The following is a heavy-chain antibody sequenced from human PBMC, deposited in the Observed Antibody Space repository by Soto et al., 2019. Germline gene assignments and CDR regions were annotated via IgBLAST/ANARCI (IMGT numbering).Heavy chain of an antibody. Sequence: GGSLRLSCAASGFTFSSYAMHWVRQAPGKGLEWVAVISYDGSNKYYADSVKGRFTISRDNSKNTLYLQMNSLTAEDTAVYYCARDLSSDWYHSYSGVDVWGQGTTVTVSS. V-gene: IGHV3-30-3*01. CDR1: GFTFSSYA. D-gene: IGHD6-25*01. J-gene: IGHJ6*02. CDR2: ISYDGSNK. CDR3: ARDLSSDWYHSYSGVDV.